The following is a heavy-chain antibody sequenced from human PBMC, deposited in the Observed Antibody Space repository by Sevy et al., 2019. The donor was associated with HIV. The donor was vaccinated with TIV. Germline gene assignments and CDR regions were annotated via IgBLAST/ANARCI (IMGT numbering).Heavy chain of an antibody. Sequence: ASVKVSCKASGYTFTSYAMHWVRQAPGQRLEWMGWINAGNGNTKYSQKFQGRVTITRDTSARTAYMELSSLRSEDTAVYYCTAKGNYDSTGGGQDDYWGQGTLVTVSS. CDR1: GYTFTSYA. CDR2: INAGNGNT. CDR3: TAKGNYDSTGGGQDDY. V-gene: IGHV1-3*01. D-gene: IGHD3-22*01. J-gene: IGHJ4*02.